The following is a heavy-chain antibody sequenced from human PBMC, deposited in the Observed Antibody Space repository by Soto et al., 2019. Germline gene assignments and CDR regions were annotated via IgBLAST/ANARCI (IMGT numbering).Heavy chain of an antibody. CDR2: ISGSGDSA. D-gene: IGHD6-19*01. Sequence: QLLESGGGLVQPGGSLRLSCAASGFIFRDYAMNWVRQAPGKGLEWVSDISGSGDSARYADSVKGRFTISRDNSRNTLYLQINSLRVDDTVVYYCGKERRGSGWSVCNFWGQGTLVTVSS. V-gene: IGHV3-23*01. CDR3: GKERRGSGWSVCNF. CDR1: GFIFRDYA. J-gene: IGHJ4*02.